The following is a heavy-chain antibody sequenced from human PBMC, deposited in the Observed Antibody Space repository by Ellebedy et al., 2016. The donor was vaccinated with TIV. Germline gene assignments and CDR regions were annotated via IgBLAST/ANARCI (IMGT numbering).Heavy chain of an antibody. V-gene: IGHV4-59*12. CDR2: IHYTGST. D-gene: IGHD4-23*01. CDR1: GGSISGFY. Sequence: MPGGSLRLSCTVSGGSISGFYWSWLRQPPGKGLEWIGYIHYTGSTNYNPSLKSRVTISVDTSKNQLSLRLRSVTAADTAVYYCARDGAGRWDYWGPGTLVTVSS. CDR3: ARDGAGRWDY. J-gene: IGHJ4*02.